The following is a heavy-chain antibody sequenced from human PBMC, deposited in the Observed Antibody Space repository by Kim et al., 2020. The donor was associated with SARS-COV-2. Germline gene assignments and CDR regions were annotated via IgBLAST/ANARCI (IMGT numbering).Heavy chain of an antibody. V-gene: IGHV4-34*01. J-gene: IGHJ6*02. CDR3: ARTGNRTGTTTYYGMDV. D-gene: IGHD1-7*01. Sequence: KSRVTISVDTSKNQFSLKLSSVTAADTAVYYCARTGNRTGTTTYYGMDVWGQGTTVTVSS.